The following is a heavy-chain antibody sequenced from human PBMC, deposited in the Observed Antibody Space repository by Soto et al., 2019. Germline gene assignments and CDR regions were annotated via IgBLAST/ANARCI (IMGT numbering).Heavy chain of an antibody. CDR2: ISAYNGNT. CDR1: GYNFNSYT. V-gene: IGHV1-18*01. D-gene: IGHD1-26*01. J-gene: IGHJ5*02. CDR3: ARVVGARGHGFDP. Sequence: QVQLVQSGAEVKKPGASVKVSCKASGYNFNSYTISWVRQAPGQGLEWMGRISAYNGNTNYAQKLQGRVTMTTDTSTSTAYMELRSLRSADTAVYPCARVVGARGHGFDPWGQGTLVTVSS.